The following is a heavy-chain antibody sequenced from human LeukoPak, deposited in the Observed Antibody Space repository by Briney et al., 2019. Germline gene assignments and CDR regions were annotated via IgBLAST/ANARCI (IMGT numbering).Heavy chain of an antibody. J-gene: IGHJ4*02. CDR1: GGSISSYY. CDR2: IYYSGST. Sequence: SETLSLTCTVSGGSISSYYWSWIRQPPGKGLEWIGCIYYSGSTNYNPSLKSRVTISVDTSKNQFSLKLSSVTAADTAVYYCARHLPPAYSFDYWGQGTLVTVSS. CDR3: ARHLPPAYSFDY. V-gene: IGHV4-59*08.